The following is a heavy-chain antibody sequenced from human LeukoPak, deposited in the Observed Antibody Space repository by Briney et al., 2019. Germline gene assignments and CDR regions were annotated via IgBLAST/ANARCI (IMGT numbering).Heavy chain of an antibody. CDR1: GYTFTSYD. J-gene: IGHJ6*02. V-gene: IGHV1-8*01. CDR2: MNPNSCNT. D-gene: IGHD6-13*01. CDR3: ARVGYSSSWLSYYYYYGMDV. Sequence: VASVKVSCKASGYTFTSYDINWVRQATGQGLDWMGWMNPNSCNTGNAQKFQGRVTMTRNTSISTAYMELSSLRSEDTAVYYCARVGYSSSWLSYYYYYGMDVWGQGTTVTVSS.